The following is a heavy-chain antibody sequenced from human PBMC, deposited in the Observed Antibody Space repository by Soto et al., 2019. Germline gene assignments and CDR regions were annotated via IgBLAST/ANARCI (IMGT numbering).Heavy chain of an antibody. V-gene: IGHV3-23*01. CDR2: LSGSGGST. J-gene: IGHJ4*02. CDR3: ARDLFHPLLGSHGY. D-gene: IGHD3-10*01. Sequence: PGGSLRLSCAASGFPFSSYAMSWVRQAPGKGLEWVSALSGSGGSTYNADSVKGRFTISRDNSKNTLYLQMNSLRAEDTAVYYCARDLFHPLLGSHGYWGQGTLVTVSS. CDR1: GFPFSSYA.